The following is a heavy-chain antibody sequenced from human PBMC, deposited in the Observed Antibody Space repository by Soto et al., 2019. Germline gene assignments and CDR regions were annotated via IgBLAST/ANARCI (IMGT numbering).Heavy chain of an antibody. CDR3: ARVLVETAMAQLYYYYGMDV. CDR1: GGIFSSYA. Sequence: SVKVSCRASGGIFSSYAISWVRQAPRQGLEWMGGIIPIFGTGNAAQKFQGRVKITADESTSTAYMELSRLRSEDTAVYYCARVLVETAMAQLYYYYGMDVWGQGTAVTVSS. V-gene: IGHV1-69*13. J-gene: IGHJ6*02. CDR2: IIPIFGTG. D-gene: IGHD5-18*01.